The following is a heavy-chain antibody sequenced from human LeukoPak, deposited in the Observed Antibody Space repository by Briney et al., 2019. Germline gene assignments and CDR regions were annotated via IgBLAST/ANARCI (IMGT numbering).Heavy chain of an antibody. J-gene: IGHJ5*02. CDR1: GGSISSYY. CDR2: ITHSGST. V-gene: IGHV4-59*01. D-gene: IGHD4-17*01. CDR3: ARAPYGDYPNWFDP. Sequence: TTESLSLTCTVSGGSISSYYRSWIRQPPGKGLEWIGYITHSGSTNYNPSLKSRVTISVETSKHQFSLMLSSVTAADTAVFSCARAPYGDYPNWFDPWGQGTLVTVSS.